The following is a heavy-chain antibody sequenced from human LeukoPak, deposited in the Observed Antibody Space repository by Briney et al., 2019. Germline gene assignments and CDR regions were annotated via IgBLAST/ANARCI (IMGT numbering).Heavy chain of an antibody. J-gene: IGHJ4*02. V-gene: IGHV3-30*02. Sequence: GGSLRLSCAASGFTFSSSGMHWVRQAPGKGLEWVAFIRFEGSNKYYADSVKGRFTISRDNSKNTLYLQMNSLRAEDAAVYYCAKDYDFWSGNYSPTRGYFDYWGQGTLVTVSS. CDR1: GFTFSSSG. CDR2: IRFEGSNK. CDR3: AKDYDFWSGNYSPTRGYFDY. D-gene: IGHD3-3*01.